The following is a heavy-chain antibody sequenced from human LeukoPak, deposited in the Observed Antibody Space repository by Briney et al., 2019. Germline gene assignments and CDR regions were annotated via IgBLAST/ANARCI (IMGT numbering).Heavy chain of an antibody. J-gene: IGHJ5*02. Sequence: SETLSLTCTVSGGSISSHYWSWIRQPPGKGLEWIGYIYYSGSTNYNPSPKSRVTISVDTSKNQFSLKLSSVTAADTAVYYCARDLVDARKEYSSPRGWFDPWGQGALVTVSS. V-gene: IGHV4-59*11. CDR1: GGSISSHY. D-gene: IGHD6-6*01. CDR2: IYYSGST. CDR3: ARDLVDARKEYSSPRGWFDP.